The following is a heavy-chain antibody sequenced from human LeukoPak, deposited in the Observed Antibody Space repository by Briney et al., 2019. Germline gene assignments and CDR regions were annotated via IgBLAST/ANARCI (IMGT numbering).Heavy chain of an antibody. Sequence: ASVKVSCKASGYTFTSYYMHWVRQAPGQGLEWMGIINPSGGNTSYAQKFQGRVTMTRDTSTSTVYMELSSLRSEDTAVYYCARVGYYYDSSGYYGAFDIWGQGTMVTVSS. CDR2: INPSGGNT. V-gene: IGHV1-46*03. D-gene: IGHD3-22*01. CDR1: GYTFTSYY. CDR3: ARVGYYYDSSGYYGAFDI. J-gene: IGHJ3*02.